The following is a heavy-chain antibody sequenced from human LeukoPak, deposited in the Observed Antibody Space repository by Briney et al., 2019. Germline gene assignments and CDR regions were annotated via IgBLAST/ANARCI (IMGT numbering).Heavy chain of an antibody. Sequence: SVKVSRKASGGTISSYAISWVRQAPGQGLEWMGRIIPILGIANYAQKFQGRVTITADKSTSTAYMELSSLRSEDTAVYYCARDSSYDTLTTYFLKRGYGMDVWGQGTTVTVSS. CDR2: IIPILGIA. CDR3: ARDSSYDTLTTYFLKRGYGMDV. V-gene: IGHV1-69*04. J-gene: IGHJ6*02. D-gene: IGHD3-9*01. CDR1: GGTISSYA.